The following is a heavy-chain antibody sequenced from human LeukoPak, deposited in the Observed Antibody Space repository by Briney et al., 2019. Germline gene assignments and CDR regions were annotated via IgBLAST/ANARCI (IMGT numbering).Heavy chain of an antibody. CDR1: GGSISSYY. CDR3: ARFVPGYCSSTSCYFHAFDI. J-gene: IGHJ3*02. Sequence: SETLSLTCTVSGGSISSYYWSWIRQPAGKGLEWIGRIDTSGSTNYNPSLKSRVTMSVDTSKNQFSLKLSSVTAADTAVYYCARFVPGYCSSTSCYFHAFDIWGQGTMVTVSS. D-gene: IGHD2-2*01. V-gene: IGHV4-4*07. CDR2: IDTSGST.